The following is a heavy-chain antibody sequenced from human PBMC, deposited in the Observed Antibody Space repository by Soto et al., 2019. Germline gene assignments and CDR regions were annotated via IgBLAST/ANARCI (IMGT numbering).Heavy chain of an antibody. J-gene: IGHJ3*02. CDR1: GFTFSSYW. CDR3: ARAPSTLARGAFDI. Sequence: GGSLRLSCGASGFTFSSYWMHWVRQDPGQGLVWVSRINTDGSGTNYADSVKGRFTISRDNAKNTLHLQMNSLRAEDTAVYYCARAPSTLARGAFDIWGQGTMVTVSS. CDR2: INTDGSGT. D-gene: IGHD3-10*01. V-gene: IGHV3-74*01.